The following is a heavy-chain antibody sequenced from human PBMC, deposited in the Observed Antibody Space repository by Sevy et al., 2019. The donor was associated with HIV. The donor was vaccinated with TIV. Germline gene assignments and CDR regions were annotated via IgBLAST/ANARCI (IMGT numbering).Heavy chain of an antibody. CDR2: INAGNGNT. V-gene: IGHV1-3*01. CDR3: ARRVGTMVQEVITSRFDP. CDR1: GYTFTSYA. D-gene: IGHD3-10*01. J-gene: IGHJ5*02. Sequence: ASVKVSCKASGYTFTSYAMHWVRQAPGQRLEWMGWINAGNGNTKYSQKFQGRVTITRDTSASTAYMELGSLRSEDTAVNYCARRVGTMVQEVITSRFDPWGQGTLVTVSS.